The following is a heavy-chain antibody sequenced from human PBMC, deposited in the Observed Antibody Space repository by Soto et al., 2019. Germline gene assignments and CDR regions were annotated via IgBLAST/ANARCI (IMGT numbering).Heavy chain of an antibody. CDR3: AADVPRYSYPIHS. Sequence: SLRLSCAASGFTFRSAWMSWVRQGPGEGLEWVGIIKSKADGETTDYAAPVKGRFTISRDDSKNTLYLQMDSLISEDTAVYYCAADVPRYSYPIHSLGQGTLVTAPQ. V-gene: IGHV3-15*01. CDR1: GFTFRSAW. J-gene: IGHJ4*02. CDR2: IKSKADGETT. D-gene: IGHD5-12*01.